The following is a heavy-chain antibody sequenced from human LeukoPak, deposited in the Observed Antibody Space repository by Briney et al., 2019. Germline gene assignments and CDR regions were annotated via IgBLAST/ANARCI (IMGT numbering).Heavy chain of an antibody. Sequence: GGSQRLSCAASGFTFSSYAMSWVRQAPGKGLEWVSAISGSGGSADYADSVKGRFTISRDNSKNTLYLQMNSLRAEDTAVYYCAKVRNIVVVTAHDYWGQGTLVTVSS. CDR2: ISGSGGSA. D-gene: IGHD2-21*02. CDR1: GFTFSSYA. CDR3: AKVRNIVVVTAHDY. J-gene: IGHJ4*02. V-gene: IGHV3-23*01.